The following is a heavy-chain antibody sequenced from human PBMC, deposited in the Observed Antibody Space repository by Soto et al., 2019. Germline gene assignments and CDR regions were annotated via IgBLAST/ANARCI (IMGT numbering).Heavy chain of an antibody. Sequence: QVQLQESGPGLVKPSETLSRTCTVSGGSISTYYWSWIRQPPGKGLEWIAYLYYTDSTNYNPSLKSRVTISVDTAKNQFSLRLRSVTAADTAVYYCARQGLSKFGGYGPFDNWGQGTLVTVSS. CDR3: ARQGLSKFGGYGPFDN. CDR1: GGSISTYY. D-gene: IGHD5-12*01. CDR2: LYYTDST. J-gene: IGHJ4*02. V-gene: IGHV4-59*01.